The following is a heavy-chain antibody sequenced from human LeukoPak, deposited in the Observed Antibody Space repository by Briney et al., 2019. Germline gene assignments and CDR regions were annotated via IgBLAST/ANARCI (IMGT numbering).Heavy chain of an antibody. CDR2: INPSGGST. V-gene: IGHV1-46*01. D-gene: IGHD3-22*01. J-gene: IGHJ3*02. CDR3: ARDRPYYYDSSGLGPDAFDI. Sequence: ASVEVSCKASGYTFTSYYMHWVRQAPGQGLEWMGIINPSGGSTSYAQKFQGRVTMTRDTSTSTVYMELSSLRSEDTAVYYCARDRPYYYDSSGLGPDAFDIWGQGTMVTVSS. CDR1: GYTFTSYY.